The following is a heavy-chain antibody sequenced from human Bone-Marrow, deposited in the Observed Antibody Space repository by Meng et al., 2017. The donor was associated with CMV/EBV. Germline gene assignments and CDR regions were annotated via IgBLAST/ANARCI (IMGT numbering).Heavy chain of an antibody. V-gene: IGHV3-48*04. CDR2: ISSSGRAV. Sequence: GESLKISCTASGFTFSSYTMNWVRQPPGKGLEWVSYISSSGRAVHYADSLRGRFTISRDNAKNSLYLQMNSLRAEDTAVYYCARHDYVWGSYRLYYGMDVWGQGTTVTVSS. J-gene: IGHJ6*02. CDR1: GFTFSSYT. CDR3: ARHDYVWGSYRLYYGMDV. D-gene: IGHD3-16*02.